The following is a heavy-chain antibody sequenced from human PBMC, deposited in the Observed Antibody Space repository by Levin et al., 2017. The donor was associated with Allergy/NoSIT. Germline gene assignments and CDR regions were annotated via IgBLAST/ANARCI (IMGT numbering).Heavy chain of an antibody. J-gene: IGHJ6*02. CDR2: INPRAGN. CDR3: AGGETGVPAPSYCDDHGLDV. V-gene: IGHV1-46*02. CDR1: GFTFNTHY. Sequence: ASVKVSCKASGFTFNTHYVHWVRQAPGQGLEWMGIINPRAGNFYTQKFQGRVTMTRDTSTSTVYMELSGLRSEDTAADYCAGGETGVPAPSYCDDHGLDVWGQGTTVSVSS. D-gene: IGHD2-2*01.